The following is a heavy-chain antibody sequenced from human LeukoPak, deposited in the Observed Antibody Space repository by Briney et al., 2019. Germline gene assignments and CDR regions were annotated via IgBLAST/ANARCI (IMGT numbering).Heavy chain of an antibody. CDR3: ARDGPPDILTGTYYGMDV. V-gene: IGHV4-59*01. CDR1: GGSISSYY. Sequence: SETLSLTCTVSGGSISSYYWSWIRQPPGKGLEWIGYIYYSGSTNYNPSLTSRVTISVDTSKNQFSLKLSSVTAADTAVYYCARDGPPDILTGTYYGMDVCGKGTTVTVSS. D-gene: IGHD3-9*01. CDR2: IYYSGST. J-gene: IGHJ6*04.